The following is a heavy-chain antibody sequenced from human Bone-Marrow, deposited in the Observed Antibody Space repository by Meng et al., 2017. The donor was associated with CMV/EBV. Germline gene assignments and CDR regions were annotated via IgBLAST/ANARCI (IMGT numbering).Heavy chain of an antibody. Sequence: GESLKISCAASGFSFIDHWMTWVRQAPGKGLQWVAHLSGDGRDIQYLDAVRGRFTISRGNAEXSLVLQMNSMRADDTAGCYGVKYWGRAFHVWGQGTMVTVSS. J-gene: IGHJ3*01. V-gene: IGHV3-7*01. CDR3: VKYWGRAFHV. D-gene: IGHD3-16*01. CDR1: GFSFIDHW. CDR2: LSGDGRDI.